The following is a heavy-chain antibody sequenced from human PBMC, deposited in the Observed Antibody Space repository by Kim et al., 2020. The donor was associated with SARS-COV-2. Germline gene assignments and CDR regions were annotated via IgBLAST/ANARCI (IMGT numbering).Heavy chain of an antibody. V-gene: IGHV4-34*01. D-gene: IGHD6-13*01. J-gene: IGHJ6*02. Sequence: SETLSLTCAVYGGSFSGYYWSWIRQPPGKGLEWIGEINHSGSTNYNPSLKSRVTISVDTSKNQFSLKLSSVTAADTAVYYCARTRGRIAAAGSYYYYGMDVWGQGTTVTVSS. CDR2: INHSGST. CDR3: ARTRGRIAAAGSYYYYGMDV. CDR1: GGSFSGYY.